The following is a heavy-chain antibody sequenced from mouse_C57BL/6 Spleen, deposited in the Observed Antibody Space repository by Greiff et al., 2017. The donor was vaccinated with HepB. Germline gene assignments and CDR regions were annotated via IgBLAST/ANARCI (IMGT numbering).Heavy chain of an antibody. Sequence: QVQLQQPGAELVRPGSSVKLSCKASGYTFTSYWMHWVKQRPIQGLEWIGNIDPSDSETHYNQKFKDKATLTVDKSSSTAYMQRSSLTSEDSAVYYCAREGELRFAYWGQGTLVTVSA. CDR3: AREGELRFAY. V-gene: IGHV1-52*01. D-gene: IGHD1-1*01. J-gene: IGHJ3*01. CDR2: IDPSDSET. CDR1: GYTFTSYW.